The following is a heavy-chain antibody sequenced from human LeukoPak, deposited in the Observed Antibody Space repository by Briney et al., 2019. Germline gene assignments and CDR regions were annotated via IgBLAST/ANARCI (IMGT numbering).Heavy chain of an antibody. CDR3: AGYGFYPY. Sequence: GGSLRLSCAASGFTVNTYDMHWVRQAPGQGPEWIAYFGISGTIYYADSVRGRYTISRDNARNSLFLQMNSLRIDDTAIYYCAGYGFYPYWGQGTPVTVSS. D-gene: IGHD5/OR15-5a*01. CDR1: GFTVNTYD. J-gene: IGHJ4*02. V-gene: IGHV3-48*01. CDR2: FGISGTI.